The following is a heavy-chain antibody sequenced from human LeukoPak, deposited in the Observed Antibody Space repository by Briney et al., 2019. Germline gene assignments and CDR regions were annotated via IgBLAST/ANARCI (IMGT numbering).Heavy chain of an antibody. CDR3: ATRCCSGGICYVADYYYMDV. V-gene: IGHV4-4*07. D-gene: IGHD2-15*01. CDR1: GGSISSYY. CDR2: IYPSGST. J-gene: IGHJ6*03. Sequence: SDTLSLTCTVSGGSISSYYWSWIRPPAGKGLEWLGRIYPSGSTHYNPSLKSRVTISVDKSKNQFFLKLSSVTAAGTGVYYCATRCCSGGICYVADYYYMDVWGKGTTVTVSS.